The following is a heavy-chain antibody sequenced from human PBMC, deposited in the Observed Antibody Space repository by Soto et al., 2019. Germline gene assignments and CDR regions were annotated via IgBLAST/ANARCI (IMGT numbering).Heavy chain of an antibody. D-gene: IGHD2-8*01. CDR1: GGSMSEYF. J-gene: IGHJ5*02. CDR3: ATRIMVVGSLIPPFDP. CDR2: IYYLGST. Sequence: PSDPPSLTWRVSGGSMSEYFWSWSRPGPGRGLEWIGYIYYLGSTHYNPSLKSLVTMSVDTSTNQASLRWRSVTAADTAIYYGATRIMVVGSLIPPFDPWGQGTQVTVSS. V-gene: IGHV4-59*07.